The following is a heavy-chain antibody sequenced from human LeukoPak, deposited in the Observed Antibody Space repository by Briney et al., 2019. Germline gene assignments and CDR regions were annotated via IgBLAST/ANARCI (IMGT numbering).Heavy chain of an antibody. CDR2: IRYDGSNK. D-gene: IGHD6-19*01. J-gene: IGHJ4*02. CDR3: AKGRGGSGWYKGGFDY. Sequence: PGGSLRRSCAASGFTFSSYGMHWLRQAPGKGLEGVAFIRYDGSNKYYADSVKGRFTISRDNSKNTLYLQMNSLRAEDTAVYYCAKGRGGSGWYKGGFDYWGQGTLVAVSS. V-gene: IGHV3-30*02. CDR1: GFTFSSYG.